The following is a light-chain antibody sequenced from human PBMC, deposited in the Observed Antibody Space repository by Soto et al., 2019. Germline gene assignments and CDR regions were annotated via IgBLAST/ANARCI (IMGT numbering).Light chain of an antibody. CDR3: QQRSNGPPIT. V-gene: IGKV3-11*01. CDR1: QSVHNF. CDR2: GAS. Sequence: EVVLTQFPATLSLSPGDRAALSCKASQSVHNFLAWYQQRPGQAPRLLIYGASNRAAGIPDRFSGSGSGTDFTLTINSLEPEDLAVYYCQQRSNGPPITFGQGTRLDIK. J-gene: IGKJ5*01.